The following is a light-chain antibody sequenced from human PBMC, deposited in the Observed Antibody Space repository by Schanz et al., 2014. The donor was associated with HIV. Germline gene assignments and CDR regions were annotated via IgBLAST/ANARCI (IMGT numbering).Light chain of an antibody. CDR3: SSYTTITTRV. J-gene: IGLJ3*02. Sequence: QSALTQPASVSGSPGQSITISCTGTSTDVGSNGHVSWYQQHPGKAPKLLIYDVNNRPSGIFDRFSGSKSGNTASLTISGLQAEDEADYYCSSYTTITTRVFGGGTKLTVL. CDR2: DVN. CDR1: STDVGSNGH. V-gene: IGLV2-14*03.